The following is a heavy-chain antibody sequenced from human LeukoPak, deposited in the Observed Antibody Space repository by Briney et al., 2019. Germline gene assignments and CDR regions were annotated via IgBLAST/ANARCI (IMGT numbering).Heavy chain of an antibody. V-gene: IGHV4-34*01. CDR3: ARVVAVAGRNLYYFDY. CDR2: INHSGST. CDR1: GFTFSNAW. J-gene: IGHJ4*02. D-gene: IGHD6-19*01. Sequence: GSLRLSCAASGFTFSNAWMSWIRQPPGKGLEWIGEINHSGSTNYNPSLKSRVTISVDTSKNQFSLKLSSVTAADTAVYYCARVVAVAGRNLYYFDYWGQGTLVTVSS.